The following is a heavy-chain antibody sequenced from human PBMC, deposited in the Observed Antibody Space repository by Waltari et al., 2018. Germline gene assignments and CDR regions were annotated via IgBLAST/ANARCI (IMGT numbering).Heavy chain of an antibody. Sequence: QVQLQESGPGLVKPSETLSLTCAVSDYSISSGHFWGWIRQPPGKGLEWIGTIYHSENTYYNPSLKSRVTFSVDTSKNQFSLKLTSVTAADTAVYYCATGPRRYHFDSWGQGTLVTVSS. CDR1: DYSISSGHF. J-gene: IGHJ4*02. D-gene: IGHD2-2*02. V-gene: IGHV4-38-2*01. CDR3: ATGPRRYHFDS. CDR2: IYHSENT.